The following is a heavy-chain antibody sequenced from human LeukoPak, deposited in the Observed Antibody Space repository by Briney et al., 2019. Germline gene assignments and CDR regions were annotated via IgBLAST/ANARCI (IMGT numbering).Heavy chain of an antibody. CDR1: GFTFSSYA. V-gene: IGHV3-23*01. J-gene: IGHJ1*01. CDR2: IRGGGGNT. CDR3: AKDFDSNGYYYLSPEYFQH. Sequence: GGSLKLSCAGSGFTFSSYAISWVRQAPGKGLEWVSGIRGGGGNTNYADSVKGRFTISRDNSKNTLHLQMKSLRDEDTAVYYCAKDFDSNGYYYLSPEYFQHWGQGTLVTVSS. D-gene: IGHD3-22*01.